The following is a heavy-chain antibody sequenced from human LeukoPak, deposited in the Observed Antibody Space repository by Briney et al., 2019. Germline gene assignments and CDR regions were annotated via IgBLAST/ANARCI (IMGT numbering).Heavy chain of an antibody. CDR3: ARVINFYYYMDV. Sequence: GGSLRLSCAASGFTFSGYGMSWVRQAPGKGLKWVSAISGSGGSTYYADSVKGRITISRDNSKNTLYLQMNSLRAEDTAIYYCARVINFYYYMDVWGKGTTVTISS. J-gene: IGHJ6*03. CDR2: ISGSGGST. CDR1: GFTFSGYG. V-gene: IGHV3-23*01. D-gene: IGHD2/OR15-2a*01.